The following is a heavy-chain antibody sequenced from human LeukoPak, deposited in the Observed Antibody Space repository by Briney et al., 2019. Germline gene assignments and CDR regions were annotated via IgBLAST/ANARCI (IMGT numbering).Heavy chain of an antibody. Sequence: GASVKVSCKASGGTFSSYAMSWVRQAPGRGLEWVSAISGSGGSTYYADSVKGRFTISRDNSKNTLYLQMNSLRAEDTAVYYCAKDWGYHSSSSSFDYWGQGTLVTVSS. J-gene: IGHJ4*02. D-gene: IGHD6-6*01. CDR2: ISGSGGST. V-gene: IGHV3-23*01. CDR1: GGTFSSYA. CDR3: AKDWGYHSSSSSFDY.